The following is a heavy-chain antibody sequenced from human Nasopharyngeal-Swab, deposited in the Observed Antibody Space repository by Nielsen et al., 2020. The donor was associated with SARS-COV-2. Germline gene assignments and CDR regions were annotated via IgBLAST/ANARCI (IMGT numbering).Heavy chain of an antibody. V-gene: IGHV3-21*01. D-gene: IGHD3-3*01. Sequence: GGSLRLSCAASGFTFSSYSMNWVRQAPGKGLEWVSSISSSSYIYYADSVKGRFTISRDNAKNSLYLQMNSLRAEDTAVYYCARADEKTIFGVVTPDYWGQGTLVTVSS. CDR1: GFTFSSYS. CDR2: ISSSSYI. CDR3: ARADEKTIFGVVTPDY. J-gene: IGHJ4*02.